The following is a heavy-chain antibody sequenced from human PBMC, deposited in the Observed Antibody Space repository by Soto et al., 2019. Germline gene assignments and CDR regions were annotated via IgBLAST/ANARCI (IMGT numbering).Heavy chain of an antibody. CDR3: ARMMSYYDSIGHPPMDV. Sequence: SVKVSCKASGGTFSSYAISWVRQAPGQGLEWMGGIIPIFGTANYAQKFQGRVTITADESTSTAYMELSSLRSEDTAVYYCARMMSYYDSIGHPPMDVWGQGTTVTVSS. CDR1: GGTFSSYA. D-gene: IGHD3-22*01. V-gene: IGHV1-69*13. CDR2: IIPIFGTA. J-gene: IGHJ6*02.